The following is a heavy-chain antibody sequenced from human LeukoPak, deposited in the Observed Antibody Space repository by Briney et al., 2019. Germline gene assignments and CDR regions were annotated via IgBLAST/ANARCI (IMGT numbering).Heavy chain of an antibody. D-gene: IGHD3-22*01. CDR2: INDYSGNT. CDR1: GVSFTDYF. J-gene: IGHJ6*01. CDR3: ARGRIAKIVVVQSFQYGIDV. Sequence: SETLSLTCDVFGVSFTDYFWTWIRQSPGKGLEWIGKINDYSGNTNYNPSLNSRVSISLEKSKNQFSLELRSVTAADTAVYYCARGRIAKIVVVQSFQYGIDVWEQGTTVSVSS. V-gene: IGHV4-34*01.